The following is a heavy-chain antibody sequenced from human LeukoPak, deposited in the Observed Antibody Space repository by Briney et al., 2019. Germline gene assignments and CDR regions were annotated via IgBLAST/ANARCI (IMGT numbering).Heavy chain of an antibody. Sequence: GGSLRLSCAASGFTFSDYYMSWIRQAPGKGLEWLSYISTSSSDRYYADSVQGRFTISRDNAKNSLFLHMNSLRAEDTAVYYCAKDASGSFRSSGDCWGQGTLVTVSS. D-gene: IGHD1-26*01. J-gene: IGHJ4*02. CDR1: GFTFSDYY. CDR3: AKDASGSFRSSGDC. V-gene: IGHV3-11*01. CDR2: ISTSSSDR.